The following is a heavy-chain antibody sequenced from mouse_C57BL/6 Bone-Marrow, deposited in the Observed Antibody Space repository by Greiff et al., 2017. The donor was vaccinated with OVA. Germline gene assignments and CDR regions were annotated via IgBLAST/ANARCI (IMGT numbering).Heavy chain of an antibody. V-gene: IGHV1-64*01. CDR2: IHPNSGST. CDR1: GYTFTSYW. J-gene: IGHJ3*01. Sequence: QVQLQQPGAELVKPGASVKLSCKASGYTFTSYWMHWVKQRPGQGLEWIGMIHPNSGSTNYNEKFKSKATLTVDKSSSTAYMQLSSLTSEDSAVYYCAREYYGRAWFAYWGQGTLVTVSA. D-gene: IGHD1-1*01. CDR3: AREYYGRAWFAY.